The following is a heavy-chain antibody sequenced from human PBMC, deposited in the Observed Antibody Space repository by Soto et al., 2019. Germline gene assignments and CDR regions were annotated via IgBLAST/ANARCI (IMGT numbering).Heavy chain of an antibody. CDR2: ISSDGINT. J-gene: IGHJ4*02. D-gene: IGHD2-2*01. CDR3: ARDWTGYVSAYFPDY. CDR1: GFDFSRHH. Sequence: LRLSCSVSGFDFSRHHMHWVRQAPGKGLEWVAIISSDGINTNYADSVKGRFTISRDNSKNTVYLQMDSLRSEDTALYYCARDWTGYVSAYFPDYWGQGTVVTVSS. V-gene: IGHV3-30-3*01.